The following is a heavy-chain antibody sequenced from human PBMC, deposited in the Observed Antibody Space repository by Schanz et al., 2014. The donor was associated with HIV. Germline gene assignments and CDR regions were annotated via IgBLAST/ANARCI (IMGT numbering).Heavy chain of an antibody. CDR3: ARDKKSGNYDGGFDS. V-gene: IGHV3-21*04. CDR1: GFSFSSYA. J-gene: IGHJ5*01. Sequence: VQLVESGGGVVQPGRSLRLSCAASGFSFSSYAMSWVRQAPGKGLEWVSSISSSSSYIYYADSVKGRFTISRDNSKHSLYLQMNSLIPDDTAVYYCARDKKSGNYDGGFDSWGQGTLVTVSS. CDR2: ISSSSSYI. D-gene: IGHD1-26*01.